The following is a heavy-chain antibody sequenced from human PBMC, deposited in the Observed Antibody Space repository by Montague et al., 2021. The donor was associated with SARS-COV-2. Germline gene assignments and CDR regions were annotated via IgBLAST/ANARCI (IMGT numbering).Heavy chain of an antibody. CDR2: IYYTGST. Sequence: SETLSLTCTVSGGSISGYYWAWMRQPPGKGLEWLGHIYYTGSTKYNPSLKSRVTISIDTPKNQFSLKLRSVTAADTAVYFCARAPPTCFISYSVNYFDYWGQGALVTVSS. J-gene: IGHJ4*02. V-gene: IGHV4-59*01. D-gene: IGHD2-2*01. CDR3: ARAPPTCFISYSVNYFDY. CDR1: GGSISGYY.